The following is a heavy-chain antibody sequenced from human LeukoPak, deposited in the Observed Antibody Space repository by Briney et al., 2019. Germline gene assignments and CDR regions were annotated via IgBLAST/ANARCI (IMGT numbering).Heavy chain of an antibody. D-gene: IGHD3-3*01. V-gene: IGHV1-2*02. CDR2: INPNSGGT. Sequence: ASVKVSCKASGYTFTGYYIHWVRQAPGQGLEWMGWINPNSGGTNYAQKFQGRVTMTRDTSISTAYMELSRLRSDDTAVYYCARELIDCSSTSCFYYDFWSGYWSNDYYFDYWGQGTLVTVSS. CDR3: ARELIDCSSTSCFYYDFWSGYWSNDYYFDY. CDR1: GYTFTGYY. J-gene: IGHJ4*02.